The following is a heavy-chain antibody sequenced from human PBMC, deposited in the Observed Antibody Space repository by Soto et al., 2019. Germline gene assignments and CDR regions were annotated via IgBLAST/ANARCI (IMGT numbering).Heavy chain of an antibody. J-gene: IGHJ6*02. Sequence: QVQLQESGPGLVKPSQTLSLTCTVSGDSISSADYFWIWILQPPGKALEWIGSIYYSGSTYYDPSLRGRLTLSLDTSRNQFSLKVRSVTVADTAVYYCVRACTSCNPRPPYYYGMDVWGQGTTVTVSS. CDR3: VRACTSCNPRPPYYYGMDV. CDR2: IYYSGST. D-gene: IGHD2-2*01. V-gene: IGHV4-30-4*01. CDR1: GDSISSADYF.